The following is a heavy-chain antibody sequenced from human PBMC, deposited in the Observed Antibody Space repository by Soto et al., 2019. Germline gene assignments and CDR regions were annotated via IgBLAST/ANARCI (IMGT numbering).Heavy chain of an antibody. CDR1: GGSISSGDYY. J-gene: IGHJ5*02. Sequence: PSETLSLTCTVSGGSISSGDYYWSWIRQPPGKGLEWIGYIYYSGSTYYNPSLKSRVTISVDTSKNQFSLKLSSVTAADTAVYYCARCPSNANWFDPWGQGTLVTVSS. CDR3: ARCPSNANWFDP. D-gene: IGHD4-4*01. CDR2: IYYSGST. V-gene: IGHV4-30-4*01.